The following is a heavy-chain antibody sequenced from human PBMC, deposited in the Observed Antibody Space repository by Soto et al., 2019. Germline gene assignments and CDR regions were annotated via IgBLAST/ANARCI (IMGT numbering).Heavy chain of an antibody. CDR3: ARGARSTYYGDYPFDY. V-gene: IGHV4-30-2*01. CDR2: IYHSGST. CDR1: GGSISSGGYS. J-gene: IGHJ4*02. D-gene: IGHD4-17*01. Sequence: PSETLSLTCAVSGGSISSGGYSWSWIRQPPGKGLEWIGYIYHSGSTYYNPSLKSRVTISVDRSKNQFSLKLSSVTAADTAVYYCARGARSTYYGDYPFDYWGQGTLVTVS.